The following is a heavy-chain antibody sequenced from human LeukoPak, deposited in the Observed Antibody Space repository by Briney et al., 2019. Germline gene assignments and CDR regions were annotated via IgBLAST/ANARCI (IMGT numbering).Heavy chain of an antibody. J-gene: IGHJ4*02. CDR3: ATYYYDSSGYYYPRDY. D-gene: IGHD3-22*01. Sequence: SVKVSCKASGGTFSSYAISWVRQAPGQGLGWMGGIIPIFGTANYAQKFQGRVTITADESTSTAYMELSSLRSEDTAVYYCATYYYDSSGYYYPRDYWGQGTLVTVSS. V-gene: IGHV1-69*13. CDR1: GGTFSSYA. CDR2: IIPIFGTA.